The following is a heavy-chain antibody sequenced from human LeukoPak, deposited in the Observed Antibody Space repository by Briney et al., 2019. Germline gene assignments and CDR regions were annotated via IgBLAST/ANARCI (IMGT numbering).Heavy chain of an antibody. J-gene: IGHJ4*02. V-gene: IGHV4-59*12. CDR2: IYYSGST. CDR1: GGSISSYY. CDR3: ARAYYYDSSGYYLGLDY. Sequence: SETLSLTCTVSGGSISSYYWSWIRQPPGKGLEWIGYIYYSGSTNYNPSLKSRVTISVDTSKNQFSLKLSSVTAADTAVYYCARAYYYDSSGYYLGLDYWGQGTLVTVSS. D-gene: IGHD3-22*01.